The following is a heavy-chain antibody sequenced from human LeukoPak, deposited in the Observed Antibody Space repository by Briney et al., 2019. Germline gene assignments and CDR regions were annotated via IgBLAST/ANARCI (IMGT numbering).Heavy chain of an antibody. CDR2: ISSSGSAI. CDR3: ARDLTGNVSDY. D-gene: IGHD7-27*01. J-gene: IGHJ4*02. Sequence: GGSLRLSCAASGFTFSDYYMYWIRQAPGKGLEWVSYISSSGSAIYYADSVKGRFTISRDNAKNSLYLQMNSLRAEDTAVYYCARDLTGNVSDYWGQGTLVTVSS. V-gene: IGHV3-11*01. CDR1: GFTFSDYY.